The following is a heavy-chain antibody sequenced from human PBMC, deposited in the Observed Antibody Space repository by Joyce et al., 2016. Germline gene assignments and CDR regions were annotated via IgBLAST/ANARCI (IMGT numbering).Heavy chain of an antibody. D-gene: IGHD1-26*01. CDR3: ARDIMGSYDY. CDR1: GYSFTNHD. Sequence: QVQMLQSGTEVKKPGASVKVSCKGSGYSFTNHDIHWVRQAPGQGLEWMGQMRPNTGGTTYAQTVQGRVTMTRDTSISTAYMELSSLTSDDTAVYYCARDIMGSYDYWGQGALVTVSS. CDR2: MRPNTGGT. J-gene: IGHJ4*02. V-gene: IGHV1-2*06.